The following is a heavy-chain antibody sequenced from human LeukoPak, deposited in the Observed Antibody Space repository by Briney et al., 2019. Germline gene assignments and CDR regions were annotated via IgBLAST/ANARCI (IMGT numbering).Heavy chain of an antibody. CDR3: ARSTGPIDY. D-gene: IGHD1-1*01. CDR2: TYYRSKWYT. J-gene: IGHJ4*02. Sequence: QTLSLTCAISGDSVSSNSAAWNWIRQSPSRGLEWLGRTYYRSKWYTYYAASVKSRIAINRDTSKNQFSLQLNSVTPEDTAVYYCARSTGPIDYWGQGTLVTVSS. CDR1: GDSVSSNSAA. V-gene: IGHV6-1*01.